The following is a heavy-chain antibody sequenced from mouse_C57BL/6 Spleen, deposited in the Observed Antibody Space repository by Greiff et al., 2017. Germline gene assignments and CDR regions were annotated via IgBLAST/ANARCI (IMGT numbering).Heavy chain of an antibody. J-gene: IGHJ3*02. D-gene: IGHD2-4*01. CDR3: ARARDYYDYDA. CDR1: GFTFSDYY. CDR2: INYDGSST. Sequence: EVKLMESEGGLVQPGSSMKLSCTASGFTFSDYYMAWVRQVPEKGLEWVANINYDGSSTYYLDSLKSRFIISRDNAKNILYLQMSSLKSEDTATYYCARARDYYDYDAWGQGTLVTVSA. V-gene: IGHV5-16*01.